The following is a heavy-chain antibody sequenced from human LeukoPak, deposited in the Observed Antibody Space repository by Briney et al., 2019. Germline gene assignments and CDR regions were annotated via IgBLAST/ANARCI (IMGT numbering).Heavy chain of an antibody. Sequence: ASVKVSCKASGYTFTGYYMHWVRQAPGQGLEWMGWINPNSGGTNYAQKFQGWVTMTRDTSISTAYMELSRLRSDDTAVYYCARGYCSSTSCHTNYYYGMDVWDQGTTVTVSS. CDR3: ARGYCSSTSCHTNYYYGMDV. D-gene: IGHD2-2*02. J-gene: IGHJ6*02. V-gene: IGHV1-2*04. CDR1: GYTFTGYY. CDR2: INPNSGGT.